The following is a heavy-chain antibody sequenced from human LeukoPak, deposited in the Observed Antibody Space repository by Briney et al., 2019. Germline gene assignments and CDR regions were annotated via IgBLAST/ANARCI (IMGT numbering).Heavy chain of an antibody. Sequence: GGSLRLSCAASGFTFDDYAMHWVRQAPGKGLEWVSGISWNSGSIGYADSVKGRFTISRDNAKNSLYLQMNSLRAEDTALYYCAKDFRENYYYGMDVWGQGTTVTVSS. V-gene: IGHV3-9*01. J-gene: IGHJ6*02. D-gene: IGHD3-10*01. CDR2: ISWNSGSI. CDR3: AKDFRENYYYGMDV. CDR1: GFTFDDYA.